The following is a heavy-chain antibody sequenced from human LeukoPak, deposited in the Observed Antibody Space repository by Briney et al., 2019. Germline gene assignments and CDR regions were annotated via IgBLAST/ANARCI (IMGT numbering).Heavy chain of an antibody. CDR3: ARIECSAVTCYPDY. CDR1: GGSISRSNW. V-gene: IGHV4-4*02. Sequence: SGTLSLTCAVSGGSISRSNWWSWVRQPPGKGLEWIGEISHSGSTNYNPSLKSRVTISVDKSKNQFSLKLTSVTAADTAVYYCARIECSAVTCYPDYWGQGTLVTVSS. J-gene: IGHJ4*02. D-gene: IGHD2-15*01. CDR2: ISHSGST.